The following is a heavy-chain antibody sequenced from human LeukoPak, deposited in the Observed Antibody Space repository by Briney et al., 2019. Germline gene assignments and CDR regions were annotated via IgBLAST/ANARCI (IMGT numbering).Heavy chain of an antibody. D-gene: IGHD2/OR15-2a*01. CDR2: INPNSGGT. Sequence: GASVKVSCKASGYTFTGYYMHWARQAPGQGLEWMGWINPNSGGTNYAQKFQGRVTMTRDTSISTAYMELSRLRSDDTAVYYCARDPLYESGPPVDYWGQGTLVTVSS. J-gene: IGHJ4*02. V-gene: IGHV1-2*02. CDR3: ARDPLYESGPPVDY. CDR1: GYTFTGYY.